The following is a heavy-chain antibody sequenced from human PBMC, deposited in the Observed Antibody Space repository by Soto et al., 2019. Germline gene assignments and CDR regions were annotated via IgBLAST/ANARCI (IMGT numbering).Heavy chain of an antibody. Sequence: PGGSLRLSCAASGFTFSSYAMSWVRQAPGKGLEWVSAISGSGGSTYYADSVKGRFTISRDNSKNTLYLQMNSLRAEDTAVYYCAKEPGDSSGYYYVSDWFDPWGQGTLVTVSS. V-gene: IGHV3-23*01. D-gene: IGHD3-22*01. CDR3: AKEPGDSSGYYYVSDWFDP. CDR1: GFTFSSYA. J-gene: IGHJ5*02. CDR2: ISGSGGST.